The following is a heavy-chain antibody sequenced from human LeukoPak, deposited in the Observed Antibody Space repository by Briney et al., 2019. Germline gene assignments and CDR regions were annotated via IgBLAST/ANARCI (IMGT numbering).Heavy chain of an antibody. D-gene: IGHD6-6*01. V-gene: IGHV3-66*01. CDR2: IYSGGST. CDR3: ARDRGTTSSAGYYFDL. J-gene: IGHJ4*02. CDR1: GFTVSSNY. Sequence: GGSLRLSCAASGFTVSSNYMSWVRQAPGKGLEWVSVIYSGGSTYYADSVKGRFTISRDNSKNTLYLQMNSLRAEDTAVYYCARDRGTTSSAGYYFDLWGQGTLVSVSS.